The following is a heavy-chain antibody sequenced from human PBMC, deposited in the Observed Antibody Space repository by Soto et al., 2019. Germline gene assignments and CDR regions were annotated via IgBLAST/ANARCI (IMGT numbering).Heavy chain of an antibody. Sequence: ASVKVSCKASGYTFTSYDINWVRQATGQGLEWMGWMNPNSGNTGYAQKFQGRVTMTRNTSISTAYMELSSLRSEDTAVYYCARGAYGTGVYYYYYYMDVWGKGTTVTVSS. J-gene: IGHJ6*03. D-gene: IGHD3-10*01. CDR3: ARGAYGTGVYYYYYYMDV. CDR2: MNPNSGNT. V-gene: IGHV1-8*01. CDR1: GYTFTSYD.